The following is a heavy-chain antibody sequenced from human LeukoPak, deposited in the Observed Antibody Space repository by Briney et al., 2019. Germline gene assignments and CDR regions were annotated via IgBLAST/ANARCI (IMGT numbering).Heavy chain of an antibody. Sequence: SETLSLTCTVSGGSISSYYWSWIRQPPGKGLEWIGYIYYSGSTNYNPSLKSRVTISVDTSKNQFSLKLSSVTAADTAVYYCARYAVVTAYFGYWGQGTLVTVSS. CDR1: GGSISSYY. CDR2: IYYSGST. V-gene: IGHV4-59*08. J-gene: IGHJ4*02. CDR3: ARYAVVTAYFGY. D-gene: IGHD2-21*02.